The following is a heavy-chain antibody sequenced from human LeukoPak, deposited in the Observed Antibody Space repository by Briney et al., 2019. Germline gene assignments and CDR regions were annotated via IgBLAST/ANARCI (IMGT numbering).Heavy chain of an antibody. D-gene: IGHD3-22*01. V-gene: IGHV1-69*04. CDR1: GDTFSSYA. J-gene: IGHJ4*02. CDR2: IIPILGIA. Sequence: GSSVKVSCKASGDTFSSYAISWVRQAPGQGLEWMGRIIPILGIANYAQKFQGRVTITADKSTSTAYMELSSPRSEDTAVYYCARVSSGYYYDYWGQGTLVTVSS. CDR3: ARVSSGYYYDY.